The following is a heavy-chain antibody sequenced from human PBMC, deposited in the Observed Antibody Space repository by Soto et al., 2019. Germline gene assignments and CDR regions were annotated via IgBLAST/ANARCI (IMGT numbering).Heavy chain of an antibody. V-gene: IGHV1-18*01. D-gene: IGHD3-22*01. CDR2: ISAYDDNT. CDR3: ARGGYYDSSGSRNYHYYGMNV. Sequence: ASVKVSCTTSGYRFTSYGISWLGQAPGQGLEWLGWISAYDDNTKYAQTLQGRVSMSTDTSTNTAYMELRSLRSDDTAMYYCARGGYYDSSGSRNYHYYGMNVWG. CDR1: GYRFTSYG. J-gene: IGHJ6*02.